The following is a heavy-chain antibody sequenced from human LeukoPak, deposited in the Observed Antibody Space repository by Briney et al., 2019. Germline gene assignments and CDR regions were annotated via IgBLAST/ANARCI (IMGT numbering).Heavy chain of an antibody. CDR1: GFSLRTSGVG. V-gene: IGHV2-5*01. J-gene: IGHJ4*02. CDR3: AHRRGSGWPFDY. D-gene: IGHD6-25*01. CDR2: IYWNEEK. Sequence: SGPTLADPTQPRTQTYTFSGFSLRTSGVGGGGIRQPPEKALEWLALIYWNEEKRYSPSLKSRLTITKDTSKNQVVLTMTNMDPVDTATYYCAHRRGSGWPFDYWGQGTLVTVSS.